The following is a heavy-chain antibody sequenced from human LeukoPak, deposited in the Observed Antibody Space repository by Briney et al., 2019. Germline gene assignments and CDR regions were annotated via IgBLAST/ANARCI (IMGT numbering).Heavy chain of an antibody. V-gene: IGHV1-2*06. CDR3: ARDRDYDSSGYGYYYMDV. Sequence: ASVKVSCKASGYTFSDYYMHWVRQAPGQGLEWMGRINPNSGGTNYAQKFQGRVTMTRDTSISTAYMELSRLRSDDTAVYYCARDRDYDSSGYGYYYMDVWGKGTTVTVSS. CDR1: GYTFSDYY. CDR2: INPNSGGT. J-gene: IGHJ6*03. D-gene: IGHD3-22*01.